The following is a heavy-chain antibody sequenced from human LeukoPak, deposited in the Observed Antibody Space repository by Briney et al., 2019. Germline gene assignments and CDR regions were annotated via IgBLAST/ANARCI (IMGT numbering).Heavy chain of an antibody. CDR2: IIPIFGTA. D-gene: IGHD2-21*01. Sequence: SVKVSCKASGGTFSSYAISWVRQAPGQGLEWMGGIIPIFGTANYAQKFQGRVTITADESTSKAYMELSSLRSEDTAVYYCARSRYSPTDAFDIWGQGTMVTVSS. CDR3: ARSRYSPTDAFDI. J-gene: IGHJ3*02. V-gene: IGHV1-69*13. CDR1: GGTFSSYA.